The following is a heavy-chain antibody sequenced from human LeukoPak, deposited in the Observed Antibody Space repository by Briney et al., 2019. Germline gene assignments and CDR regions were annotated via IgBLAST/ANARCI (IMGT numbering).Heavy chain of an antibody. D-gene: IGHD6-13*01. CDR3: ARGGDSSNWYPGYFDY. V-gene: IGHV3-74*01. CDR1: GFTFSNYW. CDR2: IKSDGSST. J-gene: IGHJ4*02. Sequence: TGGPLRLSCAASGFTFSNYWMHWVRQAPGKGPVWVSRIKSDGSSTRFADSVQGRFTISRDNGKNTLYLQMNSLRAEDTAVYYCARGGDSSNWYPGYFDYWGQGALVTVSS.